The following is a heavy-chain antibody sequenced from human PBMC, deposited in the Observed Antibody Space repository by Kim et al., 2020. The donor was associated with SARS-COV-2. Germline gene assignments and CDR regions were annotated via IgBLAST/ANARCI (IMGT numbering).Heavy chain of an antibody. D-gene: IGHD3-10*01. J-gene: IGHJ4*02. CDR3: ARDRVLLWFGAFDY. CDR2: IWYDGSNK. Sequence: GGSLRLSCAASGFTFSSYGMHWVRQAPGKGLEWVAVIWYDGSNKYYADSVKGRFTISRDNSKNTLYLQMNSLRAEDTAVYYCARDRVLLWFGAFDYWGQGTLVTVSS. V-gene: IGHV3-33*01. CDR1: GFTFSSYG.